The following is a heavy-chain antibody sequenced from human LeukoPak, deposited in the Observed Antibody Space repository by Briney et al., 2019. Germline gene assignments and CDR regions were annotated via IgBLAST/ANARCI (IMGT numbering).Heavy chain of an antibody. J-gene: IGHJ4*02. D-gene: IGHD3-3*01. Sequence: GGSRRLSCAASGFTLSNYWMHWVRQAPGKGLVWVSRINADGSSASYADSVKGRFTISRDNAKNTLYLQMNSLRAEDTAVYYCVKGGGYYPRSSYFDYWGQGTLVTVSS. CDR3: VKGGGYYPRSSYFDY. CDR1: GFTLSNYW. CDR2: INADGSSA. V-gene: IGHV3-74*01.